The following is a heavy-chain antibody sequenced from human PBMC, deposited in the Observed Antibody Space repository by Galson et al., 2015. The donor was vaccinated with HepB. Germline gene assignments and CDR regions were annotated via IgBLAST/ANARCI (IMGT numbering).Heavy chain of an antibody. CDR3: AKDGELPGYYGMDV. CDR1: GFTFSSYW. CDR2: INSDGSST. D-gene: IGHD1-26*01. V-gene: IGHV3-74*01. Sequence: SLRLSCAASGFTFSSYWMHWVRQAPGKGLVWVSRINSDGSSTSYADSVKGRFTISRDNAKNTLYLQMNSLRAEDTAVYYCAKDGELPGYYGMDVWGQGTTVTVSS. J-gene: IGHJ6*02.